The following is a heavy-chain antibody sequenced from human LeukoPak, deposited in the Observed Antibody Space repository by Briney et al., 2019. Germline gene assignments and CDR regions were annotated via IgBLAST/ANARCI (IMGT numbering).Heavy chain of an antibody. CDR3: ARGGDYYGSGSYYNLYFDY. V-gene: IGHV3-66*01. J-gene: IGHJ4*02. CDR2: NYSGGST. D-gene: IGHD3-10*01. CDR1: GFTVSSNY. Sequence: GGSLRLSCAASGFTVSSNYMSWVRQAPGKGLEWVSVNYSGGSTYYADSVKGRFTISRDNSKNTLYLQMNSLRAEDTAVYYCARGGDYYGSGSYYNLYFDYWGQGTLVTVSS.